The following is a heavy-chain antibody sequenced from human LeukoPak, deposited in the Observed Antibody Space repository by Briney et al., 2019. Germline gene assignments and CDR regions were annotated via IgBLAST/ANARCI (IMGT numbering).Heavy chain of an antibody. Sequence: SETLSLTCTVSGGSISNYHWSWIRQPAGKGLEWIGRIYTSGSTNYSPSLKSRVTMSVDTSKNQFSLRLRSVTAADTALYDCARATSGTYYYFDSWGRGTLVTVSS. CDR3: ARATSGTYYYFDS. CDR2: IYTSGST. J-gene: IGHJ4*02. D-gene: IGHD3-10*01. CDR1: GGSISNYH. V-gene: IGHV4-4*07.